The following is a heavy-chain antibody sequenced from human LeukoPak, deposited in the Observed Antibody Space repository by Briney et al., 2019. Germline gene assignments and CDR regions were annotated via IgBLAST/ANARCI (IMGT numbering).Heavy chain of an antibody. CDR2: ISGSGGST. CDR1: GFTFGSYA. D-gene: IGHD6-6*01. J-gene: IGHJ3*02. Sequence: SGGSLRLSCAASGFTFGSYAMSWVRQAPGKGLEWVSAISGSGGSTYYADSVKGRFTISRDNSKNTLYLQMNSLRAEDTAVYYCAKDRSSSGAFDIWGQGTMVTVSS. CDR3: AKDRSSSGAFDI. V-gene: IGHV3-23*01.